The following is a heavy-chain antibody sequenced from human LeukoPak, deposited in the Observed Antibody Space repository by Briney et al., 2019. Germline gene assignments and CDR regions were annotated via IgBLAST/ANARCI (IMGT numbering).Heavy chain of an antibody. Sequence: ASVKVSCKASGYSVTDYYIHWVRQAPGQGLEWMGWINPNSGGTSYARKFQGRVTMTRDTFITTAYMEVTSLRSDDTAVYFCARGVPLGYCSSNKCPLGFWGQGTQVTVSS. CDR2: INPNSGGT. J-gene: IGHJ4*02. CDR1: GYSVTDYY. CDR3: ARGVPLGYCSSNKCPLGF. V-gene: IGHV1-2*02. D-gene: IGHD2-2*01.